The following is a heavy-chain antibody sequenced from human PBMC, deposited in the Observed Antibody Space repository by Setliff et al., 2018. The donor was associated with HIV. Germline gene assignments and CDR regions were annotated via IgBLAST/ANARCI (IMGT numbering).Heavy chain of an antibody. CDR2: TFHSGSI. CDR1: GGSISGHY. Sequence: SETLSLTCTVAGGSISGHYWSWNRQSPGKGLEYLAFTFHSGSIEYNPSLNSRVTMSVDMSDSQFYLQLTSVTAADTAVYYCARADSGYDLGELYYVDYWGQGALVTVSS. V-gene: IGHV4-59*11. D-gene: IGHD5-12*01. CDR3: ARADSGYDLGELYYVDY. J-gene: IGHJ4*02.